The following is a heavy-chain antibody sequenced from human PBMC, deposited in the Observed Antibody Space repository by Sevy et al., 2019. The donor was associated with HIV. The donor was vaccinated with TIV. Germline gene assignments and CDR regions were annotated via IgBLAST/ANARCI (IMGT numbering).Heavy chain of an antibody. CDR3: ARGGYYDTSGYYSHYFDY. V-gene: IGHV4-38-2*01. CDR2: LYHDGST. J-gene: IGHJ4*02. CDR1: GYSINSGYY. Sequence: SETLSLTCAVSGYSINSGYYWGWIRQPPGKGLEWIGSLYHDGSTSFKPSLKSRVTISVDTSKNQVSLKLTSVTAADTAVYYCARGGYYDTSGYYSHYFDYWGQGTLVTVSS. D-gene: IGHD3-22*01.